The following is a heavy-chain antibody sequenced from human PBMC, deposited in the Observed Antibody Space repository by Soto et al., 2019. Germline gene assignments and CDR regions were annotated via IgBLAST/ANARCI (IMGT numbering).Heavy chain of an antibody. D-gene: IGHD3-10*02. V-gene: IGHV1-69*01. J-gene: IGHJ4*02. CDR3: AINEGRDVSTFDY. CDR2: IIPIFGTA. Sequence: QVQLVQSGAEVKTPGSSVKVSCKASGGIFTRYDIRWVRLAPGQGLEWMGAIIPIFGTANYAQKFQGRVTITADATTSTAYMELSSLRSEDTAMYYCAINEGRDVSTFDYWGQGTLVTVSS. CDR1: GGIFTRYD.